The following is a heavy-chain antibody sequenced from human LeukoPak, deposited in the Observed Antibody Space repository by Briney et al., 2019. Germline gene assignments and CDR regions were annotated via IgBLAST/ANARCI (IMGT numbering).Heavy chain of an antibody. D-gene: IGHD2-21*01. CDR2: ISRNGGST. V-gene: IGHV3-64*01. Sequence: GGSLRLSCAASGFTFSKYAMHWVRQAPGKGLEYVSAISRNGGSTYYANSVQGRFTISGDNSKNTLYLQMGSLRAEDMAVYYCARDCAGAVRWYFDLWGRGTLVTVSS. CDR1: GFTFSKYA. J-gene: IGHJ2*01. CDR3: ARDCAGAVRWYFDL.